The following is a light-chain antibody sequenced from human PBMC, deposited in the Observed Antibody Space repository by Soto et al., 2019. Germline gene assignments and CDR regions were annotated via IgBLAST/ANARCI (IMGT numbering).Light chain of an antibody. J-gene: IGLJ2*01. V-gene: IGLV2-14*01. CDR2: EVT. Sequence: QSALTQPASVSGSPGQSITISCTGSGSDVGAYNYVSWYQQHPDKAPKLLIFEVTNRPSGVSDRFSGSKSGNTASLTISSLQAEDEADYYCSSYTSCSTPVVFGGGTKLTVL. CDR3: SSYTSCSTPVV. CDR1: GSDVGAYNY.